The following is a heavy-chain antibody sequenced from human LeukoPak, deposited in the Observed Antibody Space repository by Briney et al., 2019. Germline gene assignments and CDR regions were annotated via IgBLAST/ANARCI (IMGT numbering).Heavy chain of an antibody. CDR1: GGSFSGYY. CDR3: AREGSWYYYYYGMDV. J-gene: IGHJ6*02. V-gene: IGHV4-34*01. Sequence: SETLSLTCAVYGGSFSGYYWSWIRQPPGKGLEWIGEINHSGSTNYNPSLKSRVTMSVDTSKNQFSLKLSSVTAADTAVYYCAREGSWYYYYYGMDVWGQGTTVTVSS. CDR2: INHSGST. D-gene: IGHD1-26*01.